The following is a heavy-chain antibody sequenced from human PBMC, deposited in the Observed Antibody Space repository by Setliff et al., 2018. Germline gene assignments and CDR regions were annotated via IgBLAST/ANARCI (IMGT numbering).Heavy chain of an antibody. D-gene: IGHD3-22*01. CDR1: GDSIIGYY. J-gene: IGHJ3*01. V-gene: IGHV4-59*01. CDR2: VFSGGSP. Sequence: PSETLSLTCKVSGDSIIGYYWSWIRQPPGKGLDWIGYVFSGGSPNYSPSFKSRVTMSIDTSKNQFSLKVRSVTAADTAVYYCARLYHNDNSADFRRAPFDVWGQGIMVTVSS. CDR3: ARLYHNDNSADFRRAPFDV.